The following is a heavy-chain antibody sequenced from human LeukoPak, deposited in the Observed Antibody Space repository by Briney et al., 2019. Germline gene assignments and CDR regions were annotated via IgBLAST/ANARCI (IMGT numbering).Heavy chain of an antibody. J-gene: IGHJ4*02. CDR2: ISYDGSNK. Sequence: PGRSLRLSSAASGFTFSSYAMHTVRQAPGKGLEWVAVISYDGSNKYYADSVKGRFTISRDNSKNTLYLQMNSLRAEDTAVYYCASAITPETENHDYWREGTLVTVSS. V-gene: IGHV3-30*04. D-gene: IGHD5-24*01. CDR1: GFTFSSYA. CDR3: ASAITPETENHDY.